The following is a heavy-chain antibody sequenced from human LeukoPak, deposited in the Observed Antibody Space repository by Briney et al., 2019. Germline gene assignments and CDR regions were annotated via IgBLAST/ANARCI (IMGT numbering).Heavy chain of an antibody. CDR1: GFTFSSYG. CDR3: AKSKGIAAAGTNGMDV. D-gene: IGHD6-13*01. J-gene: IGHJ6*02. V-gene: IGHV3-30*18. CDR2: ISYDGSNK. Sequence: GGSLRLSCTASGFTFSSYGMHWVRQAPGKGLEWVAAISYDGSNKYYADSVKGRFTISRDNSKNTLYLQMNSLRAEDTAVYYCAKSKGIAAAGTNGMDVWGQGTTVTVSS.